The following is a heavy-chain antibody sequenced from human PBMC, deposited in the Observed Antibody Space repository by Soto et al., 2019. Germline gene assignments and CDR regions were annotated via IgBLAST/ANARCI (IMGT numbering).Heavy chain of an antibody. Sequence: QQQLVQSGAEVKKPGSSVKVSCKASGGTFGNYAISWVRQAPGQGLEWMGKIIPIFKTPNYAQKFQGRITITADRSPRTDTAYMELSSLRAEDTALYYCASVSIPGINVADVCGKGTPGTFSS. CDR2: IIPIFKTP. D-gene: IGHD2-2*01. V-gene: IGHV1-69*06. J-gene: IGHJ6*04. CDR3: ASVSIPGINVADV. CDR1: GGTFGNYA.